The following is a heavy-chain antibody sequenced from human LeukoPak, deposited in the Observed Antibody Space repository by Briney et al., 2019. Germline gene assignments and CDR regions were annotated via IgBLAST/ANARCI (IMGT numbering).Heavy chain of an antibody. CDR2: ISWNSGSI. J-gene: IGHJ4*02. CDR1: GFTFDDYA. V-gene: IGHV3-9*01. D-gene: IGHD6-19*01. Sequence: PGRSLRLSCAASGFTFDDYAMHWVRQAPGKGLEWVSGISWNSGSIGYADSVKGRFTISRDNAKNSLYLQMNSLRAEDTAVYYCARAVTVAGTDYWGQGTLVTVSS. CDR3: ARAVTVAGTDY.